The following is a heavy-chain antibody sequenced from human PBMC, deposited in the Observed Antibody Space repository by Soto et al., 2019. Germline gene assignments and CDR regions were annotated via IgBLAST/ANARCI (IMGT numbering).Heavy chain of an antibody. CDR3: ATAEVDY. J-gene: IGHJ4*02. CDR1: GFTFGNYW. Sequence: XESLLLSCATSGFTFGNYWMHGVRQAPRKGLEWVSRMNSDGSTTNYADSVKGRFTVSRDNARNTLFLQMNSLRAEDTAVYYCATAEVDYWGPGTLVTVSS. CDR2: MNSDGSTT. V-gene: IGHV3-74*01.